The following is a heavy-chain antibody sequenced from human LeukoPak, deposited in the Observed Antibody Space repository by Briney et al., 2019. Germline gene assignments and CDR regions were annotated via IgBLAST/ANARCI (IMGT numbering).Heavy chain of an antibody. CDR3: ARFLIAARLIY. CDR2: IYYSGST. Sequence: SETLSLTCTVSGGSISSSSYYWGWIRQPPGKGLEWIGSIYYSGSTYYNPSLKSRVTISVDTSKNQFSLKLSSVTAADTAVYYCARFLIAARLIYWGQGTLVTVSS. V-gene: IGHV4-39*07. J-gene: IGHJ4*02. CDR1: GGSISSSSYY. D-gene: IGHD6-6*01.